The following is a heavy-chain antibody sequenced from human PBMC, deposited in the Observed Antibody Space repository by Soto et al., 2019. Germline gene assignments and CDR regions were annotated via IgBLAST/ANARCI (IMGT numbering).Heavy chain of an antibody. Sequence: QVHLVQSGAEVKKPGASVTVSCKASGYTFTSYGITWVRQAPGQGLEWMGWISAHNGNTDYAQKLQGRVIVTRDTPTSPAYMELRSLRSDDTAVYYCERGRYGDYWGQGALVTVSS. CDR1: GYTFTSYG. CDR3: ERGRYGDY. V-gene: IGHV1-18*01. D-gene: IGHD1-1*01. CDR2: ISAHNGNT. J-gene: IGHJ4*02.